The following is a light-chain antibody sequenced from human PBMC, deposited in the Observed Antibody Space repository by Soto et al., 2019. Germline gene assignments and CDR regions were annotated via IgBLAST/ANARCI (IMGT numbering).Light chain of an antibody. CDR1: QSVSSF. CDR3: QQRSNWPPWT. CDR2: DAS. V-gene: IGKV3-11*01. Sequence: EIVLTQSPATLSLSPGERATLSCRASQSVSSFLAWYQQKPGQAPRLLIYDASIRATGIPARFSGSGSGTDFTLTISRLEPEYFAVYYCQQRSNWPPWTFGQGTKVEI. J-gene: IGKJ1*01.